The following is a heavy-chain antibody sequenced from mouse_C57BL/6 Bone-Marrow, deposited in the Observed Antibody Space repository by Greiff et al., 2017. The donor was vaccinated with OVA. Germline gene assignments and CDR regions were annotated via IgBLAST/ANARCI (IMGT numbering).Heavy chain of an antibody. CDR2: IDPSDSYT. V-gene: IGHV1-50*01. CDR3: ARGGDGYYGYFDY. J-gene: IGHJ2*01. Sequence: VQLQQPGAELVKPGASVKLSCKASGYTFTSYWMQWVKQRPGPGLEWIGEIDPSDSYTNYNQKFKGKATLTVDTSSSTAYMQLSSLTSEDSAVYYCARGGDGYYGYFDYWGQGTTLTVSS. CDR1: GYTFTSYW. D-gene: IGHD2-3*01.